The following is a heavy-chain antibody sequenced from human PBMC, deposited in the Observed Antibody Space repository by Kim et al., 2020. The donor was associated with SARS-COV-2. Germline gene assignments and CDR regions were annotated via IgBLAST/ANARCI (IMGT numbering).Heavy chain of an antibody. J-gene: IGHJ6*02. CDR1: GFTFSSYA. D-gene: IGHD3-3*01. V-gene: IGHV3-30*04. CDR2: ISYDGSNK. Sequence: GGSLRLSCAASGFTFSSYAMHWVRQAPGKGLEWVAVISYDGSNKYYADSVKGRFTISRDNSKNTLYLQMNSLRAEDTAVYYCARSGYPRRFYYGMDVWGQGTTVTVSS. CDR3: ARSGYPRRFYYGMDV.